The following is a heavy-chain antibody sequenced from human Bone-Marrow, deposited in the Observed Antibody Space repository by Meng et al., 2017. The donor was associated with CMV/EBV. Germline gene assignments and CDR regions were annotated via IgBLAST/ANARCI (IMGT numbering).Heavy chain of an antibody. Sequence: SETLSLTCTVSGYSISSGYYWGWIRQPPGKGLEWIGSIYHSGSTYYNPSLKSRVTISVDTSKNQFSLKLSSVTAADTAVYYCARFGRHYYDSSGFVFDYWGQGTLVTVSS. CDR2: IYHSGST. CDR3: ARFGRHYYDSSGFVFDY. J-gene: IGHJ4*02. CDR1: GYSISSGYY. V-gene: IGHV4-38-2*02. D-gene: IGHD3-22*01.